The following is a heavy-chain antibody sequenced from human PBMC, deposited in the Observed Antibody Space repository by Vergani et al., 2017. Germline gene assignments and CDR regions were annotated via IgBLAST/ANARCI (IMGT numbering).Heavy chain of an antibody. CDR3: ARHTTYTDS. Sequence: EVELVPSGPEMRKPGESLKISCKGSEYSFGNYLIGWVRQMPGKCLEWMGIIYPADSDTRYSPSFQGQVTISADKSISTAFLQWDSLKASDTALYYCARHTTYTDSWGQGTLVTVSS. D-gene: IGHD1-1*01. CDR2: IYPADSDT. J-gene: IGHJ4*02. CDR1: EYSFGNYL. V-gene: IGHV5-51*01.